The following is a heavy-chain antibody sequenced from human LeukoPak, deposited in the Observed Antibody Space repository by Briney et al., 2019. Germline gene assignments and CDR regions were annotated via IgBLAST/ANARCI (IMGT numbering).Heavy chain of an antibody. D-gene: IGHD3-10*01. CDR2: IYYSGST. CDR3: ARGRGVTMVRGVIRPTPYYFDY. Sequence: IPSETLSLTCTVSGGSISSGDYYWSWLRQPPGKGLEWIGYIYYSGSTYYNPSLKSRVTISVDTSKNQFSLKLSSVTAADTAVYYCARGRGVTMVRGVIRPTPYYFDYWGQGTLVTVSS. V-gene: IGHV4-30-4*01. CDR1: GGSISSGDYY. J-gene: IGHJ4*02.